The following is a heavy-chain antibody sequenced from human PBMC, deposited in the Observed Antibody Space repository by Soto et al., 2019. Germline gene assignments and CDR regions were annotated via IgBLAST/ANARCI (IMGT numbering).Heavy chain of an antibody. CDR1: GGTFSSYA. CDR2: IIPIFGTA. J-gene: IGHJ6*02. Sequence: SVKVSCKASGGTFSSYAISWVRQAPGQGLEWMGGIIPIFGTANYAQKFQGRVTITADESTSTAYMELSSLRSEDTAVYYCARVYVVPAALDYYYYGMDVWGQGTTVTVSS. D-gene: IGHD2-2*01. V-gene: IGHV1-69*13. CDR3: ARVYVVPAALDYYYYGMDV.